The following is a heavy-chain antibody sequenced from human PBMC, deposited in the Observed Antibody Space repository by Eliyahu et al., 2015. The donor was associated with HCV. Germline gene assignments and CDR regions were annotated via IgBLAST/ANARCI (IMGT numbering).Heavy chain of an antibody. CDR2: VTWDSAFI. D-gene: IGHD3-10*01. CDR3: AKEYYYGSGYYGMDV. J-gene: IGHJ6*02. CDR1: GFNFGDYT. V-gene: IGHV3-43*01. Sequence: QLVQSGGGVVQPGGSLXLSCAAXGFNFGDYTIYWXRQPPGKGLEWVGLVTWDSAFIYYADSVKGRFIISRDNSKNSLYLEINSLRTEDTALYYCAKEYYYGSGYYGMDVWGQGTTVTVSS.